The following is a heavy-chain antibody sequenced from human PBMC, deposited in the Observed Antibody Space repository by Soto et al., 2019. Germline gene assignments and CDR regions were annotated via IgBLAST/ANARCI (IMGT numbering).Heavy chain of an antibody. CDR1: GGTFSSYA. V-gene: IGHV1-69*13. CDR2: IIPIFGTA. Sequence: ASVKVSCKASGGTFSSYAISWVRQAPGQGLEWMGGIIPIFGTANYAQKFQGRVTITADESTSTAYMELSSLRSEDTAVYYCARNSGKIVGATYYYYYYGMDGWGQGTTVTVSS. J-gene: IGHJ6*02. CDR3: ARNSGKIVGATYYYYYYGMDG. D-gene: IGHD1-26*01.